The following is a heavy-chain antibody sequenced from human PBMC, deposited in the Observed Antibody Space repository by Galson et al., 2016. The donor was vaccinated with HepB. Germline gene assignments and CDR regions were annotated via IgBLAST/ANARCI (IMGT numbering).Heavy chain of an antibody. V-gene: IGHV4-4*07. Sequence: SETLSLTCTVSGGSISSHYWSWIRQPAGKALEWIGRINRRGTTNYNPSLRSRVSMSVDTSKNQFSLNLTSVTAADTAVYYCVRGPGLRFWFDPWGQGTQVTVSS. D-gene: IGHD3-16*01. CDR1: GGSISSHY. J-gene: IGHJ5*02. CDR3: VRGPGLRFWFDP. CDR2: INRRGTT.